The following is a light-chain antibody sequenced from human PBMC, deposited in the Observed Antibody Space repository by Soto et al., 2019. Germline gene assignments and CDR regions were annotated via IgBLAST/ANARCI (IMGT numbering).Light chain of an antibody. CDR2: DVS. CDR1: SSDVGGYNY. J-gene: IGLJ2*01. V-gene: IGLV2-14*03. Sequence: QSVLTQPASVSGSPGQSITISCTGTSSDVGGYNYVSWYQQHPGKAPKLMIYDVSNRPLGVSNRFSGSKSGNTASLTISGLQAEDEADYYCSSYTDSSTRVFGGGTKLTVL. CDR3: SSYTDSSTRV.